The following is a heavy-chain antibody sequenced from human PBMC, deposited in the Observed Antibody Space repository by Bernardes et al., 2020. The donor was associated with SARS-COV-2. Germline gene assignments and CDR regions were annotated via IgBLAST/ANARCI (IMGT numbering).Heavy chain of an antibody. CDR1: GGSISSYY. Sequence: SETLSLTCTVSGGSISSYYWSWIRQPAGKGLEWIGRIYTSGSTNYNPSLKSRVTMSVDTSKNQFSLKLSSVTAADTAVYYCAREWWADCTNGVCYPRGLYYYYYGMDVWGQGTTVTVSS. CDR2: IYTSGST. J-gene: IGHJ6*02. V-gene: IGHV4-4*07. D-gene: IGHD2-8*01. CDR3: AREWWADCTNGVCYPRGLYYYYYGMDV.